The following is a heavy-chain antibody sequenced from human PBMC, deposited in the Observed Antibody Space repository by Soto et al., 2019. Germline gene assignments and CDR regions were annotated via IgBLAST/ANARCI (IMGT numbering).Heavy chain of an antibody. D-gene: IGHD5-18*01. CDR1: GFTFSSYA. V-gene: IGHV3-30-3*01. Sequence: QVQLVESGGGVVQPGRTLRLSCAASGFTFSSYAMHWVRQAPGKGLEWVAVISYDGSNKYYADSVKGQFTISRDNSKNTLYLQMNSLRAEDTAVYYCARGQDTAMALKGYWGQGTLVTVSS. CDR3: ARGQDTAMALKGY. J-gene: IGHJ4*02. CDR2: ISYDGSNK.